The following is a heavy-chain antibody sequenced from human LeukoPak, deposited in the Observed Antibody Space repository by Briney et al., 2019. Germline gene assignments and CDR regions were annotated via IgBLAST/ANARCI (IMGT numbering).Heavy chain of an antibody. V-gene: IGHV1-2*02. J-gene: IGHJ4*02. CDR1: GYTFTVYY. Sequence: ASVKVSCQASGYTFTVYYMHWVRQAPGEGLDWMGWINPNSGGTNSAQKFQGRVTMTRDTSITTAYMELSRLRSDDTAVYYCARSYYSSGWVVFDYWGQGTLVTVSS. CDR2: INPNSGGT. D-gene: IGHD6-19*01. CDR3: ARSYYSSGWVVFDY.